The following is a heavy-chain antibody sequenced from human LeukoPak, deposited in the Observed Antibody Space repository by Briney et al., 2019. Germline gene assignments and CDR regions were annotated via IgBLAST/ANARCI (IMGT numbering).Heavy chain of an antibody. D-gene: IGHD3-9*01. V-gene: IGHV4-38-2*01. J-gene: IGHJ5*02. Sequence: SETLSLTCAVSGYSTSSGYYWGWIRQPPGKGLEWIGSIYHSGSTYYNPSLKSRVTISVDTSKNQFSLKLSSVTAADTAVYYCARTTPDILTGYYRYNWFDPWGQGTLVTVSS. CDR2: IYHSGST. CDR1: GYSTSSGYY. CDR3: ARTTPDILTGYYRYNWFDP.